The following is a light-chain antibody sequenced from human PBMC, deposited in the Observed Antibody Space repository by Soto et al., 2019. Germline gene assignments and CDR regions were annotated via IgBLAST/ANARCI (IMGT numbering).Light chain of an antibody. Sequence: QSVLTQPASVSGSPGQSITISCTGTSSDVGNYNLVSWYQQYPGKAPKLMIYEGGKRPSGVSNRFSGSKSGNTASLTISGLQAEDEADYYCCSFALRSTLLFGGETKVTVL. CDR2: EGG. CDR1: SSDVGNYNL. J-gene: IGLJ2*01. CDR3: CSFALRSTLL. V-gene: IGLV2-23*01.